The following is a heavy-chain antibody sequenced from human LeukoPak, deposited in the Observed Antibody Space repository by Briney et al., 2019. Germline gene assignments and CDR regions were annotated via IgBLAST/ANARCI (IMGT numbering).Heavy chain of an antibody. CDR3: AKMDYDFWGGYWNFDY. J-gene: IGHJ4*02. V-gene: IGHV3-53*01. CDR1: GFTVSSNY. CDR2: IYSGGST. Sequence: GGSLRLSCAASGFTVSSNYMSWVRQAPGKGLEWVSVIYSGGSTYYADSVKGRFTISRDNSKNTLYLQMNSLRAEDTAVYYCAKMDYDFWGGYWNFDYWGQGTLVTVSS. D-gene: IGHD3-3*01.